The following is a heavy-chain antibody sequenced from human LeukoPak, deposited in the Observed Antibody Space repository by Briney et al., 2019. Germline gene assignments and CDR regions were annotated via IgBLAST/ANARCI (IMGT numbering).Heavy chain of an antibody. V-gene: IGHV3-21*01. CDR2: ISSSGSHI. J-gene: IGHJ4*02. CDR3: ARSIGSDWSPFDY. CDR1: GFTFNSYS. D-gene: IGHD3-9*01. Sequence: GGSLRLSCAASGFTFNSYSMNWVRQAPGKGLEWVSSISSSGSHIYYADSVKGRFSVSRDNGKNSLYLQMNSLRVEDTAVYYCARSIGSDWSPFDYWGQGTLVSVSS.